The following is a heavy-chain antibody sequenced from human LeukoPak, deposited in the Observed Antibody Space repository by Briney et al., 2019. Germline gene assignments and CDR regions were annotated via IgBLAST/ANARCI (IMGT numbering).Heavy chain of an antibody. CDR1: GYTFTSYG. J-gene: IGHJ6*03. V-gene: IGHV1-18*01. CDR3: ARGGYYDFWSGLFRRDYYYYMDV. CDR2: ISAYNGNT. Sequence: ASVKVSCKASGYTFTSYGISWVRQAPGQGLEWMGWISAYNGNTNYAQKLQGRVTMTRDMSTSTVYMELSSLRSEDTAVYYCARGGYYDFWSGLFRRDYYYYMDVWGKGTTVTVSS. D-gene: IGHD3-3*01.